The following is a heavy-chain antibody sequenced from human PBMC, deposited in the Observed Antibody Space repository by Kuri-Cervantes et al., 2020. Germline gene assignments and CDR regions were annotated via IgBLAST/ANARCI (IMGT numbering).Heavy chain of an antibody. D-gene: IGHD3-22*01. J-gene: IGHJ4*02. CDR3: AKDGPLDLYDSSGHQTDY. CDR2: IWYDGSNK. CDR1: GFTFSSYG. Sequence: GGSLRLSCAASGFTFSSYGMHWVRQAPGKGLEWVAVIWYDGSNKYYADSVKGRFTISRDNSKNTLYLQMNSLRAEDTAVYYCAKDGPLDLYDSSGHQTDYWGQGTLVTVSS. V-gene: IGHV3-30*02.